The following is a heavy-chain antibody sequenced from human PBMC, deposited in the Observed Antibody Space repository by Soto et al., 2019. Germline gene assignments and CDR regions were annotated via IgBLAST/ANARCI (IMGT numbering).Heavy chain of an antibody. CDR1: GFTFDDYA. Sequence: EVQLVESGGGLVQPGRSLRLSCAASGFTFDDYAMHWVRQAPGKGLEWVSGISWNSGSIGYADSVKGRFTISRDNAKNSLYLQMNSLRAEDTALYYCAKGEGYYGSGSYYNNWFDPWGQGTLVTVSS. CDR2: ISWNSGSI. V-gene: IGHV3-9*01. CDR3: AKGEGYYGSGSYYNNWFDP. D-gene: IGHD3-10*01. J-gene: IGHJ5*02.